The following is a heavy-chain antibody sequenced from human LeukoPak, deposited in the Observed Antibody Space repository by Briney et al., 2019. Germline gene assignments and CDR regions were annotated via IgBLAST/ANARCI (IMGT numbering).Heavy chain of an antibody. V-gene: IGHV4-4*07. CDR1: GGSNSSYY. J-gene: IGHJ5*02. Sequence: SETLSLTCTVSGGSNSSYYWSWIRQPAGKGLEWIGRIYTSGSTNYNPSLKSRVTMSVDTSKNQFSLKLSSVTAADTAVYYCARDWATWVLTGYGWFDPWGQGTLVTVSS. CDR3: ARDWATWVLTGYGWFDP. CDR2: IYTSGST. D-gene: IGHD3-9*01.